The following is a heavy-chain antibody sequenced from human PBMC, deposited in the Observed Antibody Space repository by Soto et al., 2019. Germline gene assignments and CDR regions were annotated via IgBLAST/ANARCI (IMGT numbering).Heavy chain of an antibody. CDR3: ARGGEVAGTE. Sequence: QVKLVQSGAEVEKPGASVKVSCKASGYTFTGYYVHWVRQAPGQGLEWMGWINPNSGVRSYAHKFQGRVTMTRDTSISTAYMELSRLRSDDTAVYFCARGGEVAGTEWGQGTLVTVSS. CDR1: GYTFTGYY. CDR2: INPNSGVR. V-gene: IGHV1-2*02. D-gene: IGHD6-19*01. J-gene: IGHJ4*02.